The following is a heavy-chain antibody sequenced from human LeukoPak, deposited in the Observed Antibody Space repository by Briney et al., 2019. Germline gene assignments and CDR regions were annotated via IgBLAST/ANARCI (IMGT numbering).Heavy chain of an antibody. J-gene: IGHJ4*02. CDR3: AKDHCSSTSCYDDYFDY. V-gene: IGHV3-30*18. Sequence: GGSLRLSCAASGFTFSSYGMHWVRQAPGKGLEWVAVISYGGSNKYYADSVKGRFTISRDNSKNTLYLQMNSLRAEDTAVYYCAKDHCSSTSCYDDYFDYWGQGTLVTVSS. CDR2: ISYGGSNK. CDR1: GFTFSSYG. D-gene: IGHD2-2*01.